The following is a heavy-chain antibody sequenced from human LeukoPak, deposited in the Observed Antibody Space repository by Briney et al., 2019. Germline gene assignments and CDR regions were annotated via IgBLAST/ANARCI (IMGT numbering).Heavy chain of an antibody. CDR2: IYYSGST. D-gene: IGHD1-26*01. J-gene: IGHJ5*02. Sequence: SETLSLTCTVSGGSIRSSGYYWGWIRQPPGKGLEWIASIYYSGSTYYNPSLKSRGTISVDTSKNQLSLKLSSLTAADTAVYYCARHEYSGSYYGLSWFDPWGQGTLVTVSS. CDR3: ARHEYSGSYYGLSWFDP. V-gene: IGHV4-39*01. CDR1: GGSIRSSGYY.